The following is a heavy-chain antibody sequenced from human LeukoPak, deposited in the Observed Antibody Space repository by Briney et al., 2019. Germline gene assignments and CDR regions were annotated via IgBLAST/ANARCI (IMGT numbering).Heavy chain of an antibody. CDR3: AREGPYSSSWYWYVYYYYYMDV. CDR1: GFTFSDYY. J-gene: IGHJ6*03. Sequence: PGGSLRLSCAASGFTFSDYYMSWIRQAPGKGLEWVSYISSSGSTIYYADSVKGRFTISRDNAKNSLYLQMNSLRAEDTAVYYCAREGPYSSSWYWYVYYYYYMDVWGKGTTVTISS. CDR2: ISSSGSTI. D-gene: IGHD6-13*01. V-gene: IGHV3-11*04.